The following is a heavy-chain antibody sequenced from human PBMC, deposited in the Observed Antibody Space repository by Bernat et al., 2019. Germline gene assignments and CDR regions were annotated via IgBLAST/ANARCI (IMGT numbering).Heavy chain of an antibody. V-gene: IGHV3-53*01. CDR2: IYSDGST. J-gene: IGHJ4*02. Sequence: EVQLVESGGGLVQPGGSLRLSCAASGFTVSSNYMIWVRQAPGKGLEWVSIIYSDGSTYYADSVKGRFTISRDNSKNTLYLQMNSLRAEDTAVYYCASLYSSTWYVDYWGQGTLVTVST. CDR3: ASLYSSTWYVDY. D-gene: IGHD6-13*01. CDR1: GFTVSSNY.